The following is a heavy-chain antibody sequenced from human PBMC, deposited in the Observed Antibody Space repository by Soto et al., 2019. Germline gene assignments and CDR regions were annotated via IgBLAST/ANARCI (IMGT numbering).Heavy chain of an antibody. J-gene: IGHJ6*03. CDR3: ARVLATVTTRYYMDV. D-gene: IGHD4-4*01. V-gene: IGHV4-59*01. CDR1: GGSISSYY. CDR2: IYYSGST. Sequence: QVQLQESGPGLVKPSETLSLTCTVSGGSISSYYWSWIRQPPGKGLEWIGYIYYSGSTNYNPSLKSRVTISVDTSKNQFSLKLSSVTAADTAVYYCARVLATVTTRYYMDVWCKGTTVTVSS.